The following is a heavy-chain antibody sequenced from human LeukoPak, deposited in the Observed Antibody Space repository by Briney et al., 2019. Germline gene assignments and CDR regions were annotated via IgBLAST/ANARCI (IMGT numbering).Heavy chain of an antibody. V-gene: IGHV3-23*01. D-gene: IGHD4/OR15-4a*01. CDR1: GFTFSSYA. CDR3: ARRAGAYSHPYDY. CDR2: FSVSDKTT. J-gene: IGHJ4*02. Sequence: GGTLRLSCAASGFTFSSYAMSWVRQAPGKGLEWVSGFSVSDKTTYYADSVKGRFTISRDNSKNTLYLQMNSLRADDTAVYYCARRAGAYSHPYDYWGQGTLVTVSS.